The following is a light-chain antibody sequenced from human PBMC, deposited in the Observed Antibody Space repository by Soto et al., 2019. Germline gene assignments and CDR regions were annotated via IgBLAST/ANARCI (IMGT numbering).Light chain of an antibody. J-gene: IGLJ3*02. V-gene: IGLV2-14*01. CDR1: SNDIGGYNY. Sequence: QSALTQPASVSGSPGQSITFSCTGTSNDIGGYNYVSWYQQHPGKAPKLMIYEVSNRPSGVSDRFSGSRSGNTASLTISGLQAEDESDYYCISYTSSSTWVFGGGTKLTV. CDR2: EVS. CDR3: ISYTSSSTWV.